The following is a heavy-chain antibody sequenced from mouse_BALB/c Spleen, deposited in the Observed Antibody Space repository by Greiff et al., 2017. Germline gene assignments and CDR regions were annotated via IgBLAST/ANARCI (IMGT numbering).Heavy chain of an antibody. Sequence: VKLQESGPGLVAPSQSLSITCTVSGFSLTSYGVHWVRQPPGKGLEWLGVIWAGGSTNYNSALMSRLSISKDNSKSQVFLKMNSLQTDDTAMYYCARDSRDWFAYWGQGTLVTVSA. CDR2: IWAGGST. V-gene: IGHV2-9*02. CDR3: ARDSRDWFAY. CDR1: GFSLTSYG. J-gene: IGHJ3*01.